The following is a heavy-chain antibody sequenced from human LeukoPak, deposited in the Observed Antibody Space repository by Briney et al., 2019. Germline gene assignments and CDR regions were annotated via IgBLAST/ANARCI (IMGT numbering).Heavy chain of an antibody. CDR1: GFTFSNAW. CDR3: AKDRDSSSWLYYFDY. V-gene: IGHV3-23*01. J-gene: IGHJ4*02. Sequence: PGGSLRLSCAASGFTFSNAWMNWVRQAPGKGLEWVSAISGSGGSTYYADSVKGRFTISRDNSKNTLYLQMNSLRAEDTAVYYCAKDRDSSSWLYYFDYWGQGTLVTVSS. D-gene: IGHD6-13*01. CDR2: ISGSGGST.